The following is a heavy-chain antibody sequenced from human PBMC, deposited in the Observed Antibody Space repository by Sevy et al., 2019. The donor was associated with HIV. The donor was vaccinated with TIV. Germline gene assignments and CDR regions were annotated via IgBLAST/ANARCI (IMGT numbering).Heavy chain of an antibody. Sequence: SETLSLTCTVSGASISSSGYYWGWIRQPPGKGLQWIASINYSWITFYNPSLKSRITISAATSKNQFSLDLNSVTAADTAIYYCAGPILTYNNGWSYYDYWGQGTVVTVSS. V-gene: IGHV4-39*01. J-gene: IGHJ4*02. CDR2: INYSWIT. CDR1: GASISSSGYY. CDR3: AGPILTYNNGWSYYDY. D-gene: IGHD6-19*01.